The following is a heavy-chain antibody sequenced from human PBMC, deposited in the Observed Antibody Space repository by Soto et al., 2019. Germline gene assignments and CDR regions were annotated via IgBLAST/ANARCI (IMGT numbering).Heavy chain of an antibody. V-gene: IGHV4-31*03. J-gene: IGHJ5*02. CDR1: GGSISSGDYY. CDR2: IYYSGST. Sequence: QVQLQESGPGLVKPSQTLSLTCTVSGGSISSGDYYWSWIRQHPGKGLEWIGYIYYSGSTYYNPSPKSRVTISVDTSKNQFSLKLISVTAADTAVYYCARWWSGSRQGFDPWGQGTLVTVSS. CDR3: ARWWSGSRQGFDP. D-gene: IGHD3-3*01.